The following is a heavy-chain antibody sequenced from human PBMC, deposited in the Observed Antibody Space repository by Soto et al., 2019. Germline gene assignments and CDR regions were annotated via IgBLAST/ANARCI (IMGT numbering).Heavy chain of an antibody. CDR2: IFYSGST. V-gene: IGHV4-39*07. J-gene: IGHJ3*02. D-gene: IGHD4-17*01. CDR1: GGSISSSSYY. Sequence: SETLSLTCTVSGGSISSSSYYWGWIRQPPGKGLEWIGSIFYSGSTFYNPSLKSRVTISVDTSKNQFSLKLSSVTAADTAVYYCARALLTDYGDYIDAFDIWGQGTMVTVSS. CDR3: ARALLTDYGDYIDAFDI.